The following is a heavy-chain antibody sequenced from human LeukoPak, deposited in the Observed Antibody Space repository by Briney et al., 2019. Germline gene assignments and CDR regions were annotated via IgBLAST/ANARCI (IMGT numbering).Heavy chain of an antibody. Sequence: HSGGSLRLSCAASGFTFSSYSMNWVRQAPGKGLEWVSYISSSSSTIYYADSVEGRFTISRDNAKNSLYLQMNSLRAEDTAVYYCARSGGVAFDIWGQGTMVTVSS. J-gene: IGHJ3*02. V-gene: IGHV3-48*04. CDR2: ISSSSSTI. D-gene: IGHD3-10*01. CDR3: ARSGGVAFDI. CDR1: GFTFSSYS.